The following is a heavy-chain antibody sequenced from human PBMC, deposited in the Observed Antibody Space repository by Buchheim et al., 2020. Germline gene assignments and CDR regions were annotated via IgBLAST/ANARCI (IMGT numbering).Heavy chain of an antibody. J-gene: IGHJ4*02. CDR2: ISYDGSNK. Sequence: QVQLVESGGGVVQPGRSLRLSCAASGFTFSSYAMHWVRQAPGKGLEWVAVISYDGSNKYYADSVKGRFTISRDNSKNTLYLQMNSLRAEDTAVYYCARSHTDYGPPFDYWGQGTL. D-gene: IGHD4-17*01. V-gene: IGHV3-30-3*01. CDR3: ARSHTDYGPPFDY. CDR1: GFTFSSYA.